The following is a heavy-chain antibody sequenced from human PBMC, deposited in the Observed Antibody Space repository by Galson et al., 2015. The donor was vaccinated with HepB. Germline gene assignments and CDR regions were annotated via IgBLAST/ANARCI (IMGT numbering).Heavy chain of an antibody. Sequence: SVKVSCKASGYTFTGYYMHWVRQAPGQGLEWMGWINPNSGGTNYAQKFQGRVTMTRDTSISTAYMELSRLRSDDTAVYYCARVVVVVPAAPDYYYYGMDVWGQGTTVTVSS. CDR3: ARVVVVVPAAPDYYYYGMDV. D-gene: IGHD2-2*01. CDR2: INPNSGGT. V-gene: IGHV1-2*02. J-gene: IGHJ6*02. CDR1: GYTFTGYY.